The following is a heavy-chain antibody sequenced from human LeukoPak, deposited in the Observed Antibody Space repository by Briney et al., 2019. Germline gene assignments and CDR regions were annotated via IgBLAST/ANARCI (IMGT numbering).Heavy chain of an antibody. J-gene: IGHJ3*02. CDR2: ITWNSGSI. CDR1: GFTFDDYG. D-gene: IGHD3-16*01. V-gene: IGHV3-9*01. Sequence: GGSLRLSCVASGFTFDDYGMHWVRQTPGTGLEWVSGITWNSGSIIYADSVKGRFTISRDNAKNSLYLQMNSLRTEDTALYYCAKGTFGGIVDGLDICGQGTLVTVSS. CDR3: AKGTFGGIVDGLDI.